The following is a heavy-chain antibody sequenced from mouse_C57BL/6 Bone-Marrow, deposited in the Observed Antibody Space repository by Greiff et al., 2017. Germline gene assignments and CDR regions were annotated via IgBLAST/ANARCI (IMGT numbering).Heavy chain of an antibody. D-gene: IGHD3-3*01. J-gene: IGHJ3*01. CDR2: IYPGSGST. CDR3: ARKGQRGPGPFAY. CDR1: GYTFTSYW. V-gene: IGHV1-55*01. Sequence: QVHVKQPGAELVKPGASVKMSCKASGYTFTSYWITWVKQRPGQGLEWIGDIYPGSGSTNYNEKFKSKATLTVDTSSSTAYMQLSSLTSEDSAVYYCARKGQRGPGPFAYWGQGTLVTVSA.